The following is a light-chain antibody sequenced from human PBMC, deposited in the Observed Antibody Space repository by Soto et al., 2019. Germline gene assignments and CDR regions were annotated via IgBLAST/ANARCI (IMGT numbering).Light chain of an antibody. J-gene: IGKJ2*01. Sequence: EIVLTQSPGTLSLSPGERATLSCRASQSVSSNYLAWYQQKPGQAPRLLIYGASTRATGIPDRFSGSGSGTDFSLTISRLEPEDFAVYYCQQYGSSPVTFGQGTKLEIK. V-gene: IGKV3-20*01. CDR1: QSVSSNY. CDR3: QQYGSSPVT. CDR2: GAS.